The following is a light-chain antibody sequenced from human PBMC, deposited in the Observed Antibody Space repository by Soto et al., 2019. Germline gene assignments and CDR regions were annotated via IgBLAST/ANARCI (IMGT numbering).Light chain of an antibody. CDR1: SSDVGGYNY. Sequence: QSALTQPRSVSGSPGQSVTISCTGTSSDVGGYNYVSWYQQHPGKAPKLMIYDVSKRPSGVPDRFSGSKSDNTASLTISGLQAEDEADYYCCLYAGSYTYVFGTGTKLTVL. J-gene: IGLJ1*01. V-gene: IGLV2-11*01. CDR2: DVS. CDR3: CLYAGSYTYV.